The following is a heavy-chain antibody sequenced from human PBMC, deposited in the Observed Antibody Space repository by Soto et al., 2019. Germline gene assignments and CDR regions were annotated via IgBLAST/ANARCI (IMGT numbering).Heavy chain of an antibody. V-gene: IGHV4-30-2*01. CDR1: GGSTSSGGYS. J-gene: IGHJ4*02. D-gene: IGHD1-26*01. CDR2: IYHSGST. Sequence: TLSLTCAVSGGSTSSGGYSWSWIRQPPGKGLEWIGYIYHSGSTYYNPSLKSRVTISVDRSKNQFSLKLSSVTAADTAVYYCASGGTGIVGATPFDYWGQGTLVTVSS. CDR3: ASGGTGIVGATPFDY.